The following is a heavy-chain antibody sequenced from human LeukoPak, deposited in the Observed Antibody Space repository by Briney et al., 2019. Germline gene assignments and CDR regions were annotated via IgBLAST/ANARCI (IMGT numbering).Heavy chain of an antibody. CDR2: ISSSSSYI. D-gene: IGHD3-10*01. V-gene: IGHV3-21*01. CDR1: GFTFSSYS. CDR3: ARGGSGSY. Sequence: GSLRLSCAASGFTFSSYSMNWVRQAPGKGLEWVSCISSSSSYIYHADSVKGRFTISRDNAKNSLYLQMNSLRAEDTAVYYCARGGSGSYWGQGTLVTVSS. J-gene: IGHJ4*02.